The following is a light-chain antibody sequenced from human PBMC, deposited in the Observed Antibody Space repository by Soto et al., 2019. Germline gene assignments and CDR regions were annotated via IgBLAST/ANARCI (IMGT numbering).Light chain of an antibody. CDR3: QQYGAAPLT. V-gene: IGKV3-20*01. CDR2: DTS. J-gene: IGKJ1*01. Sequence: EVVLTQSPGTLSLSPGERATLSCRASQTVVGYKLAWYQQKPWQPPRLLFYDTSSRAAAASDRFSGSGSGIDFTHTISRLVPGDFAMYSCQQYGAAPLTFGQGTKVEVK. CDR1: QTVVGYK.